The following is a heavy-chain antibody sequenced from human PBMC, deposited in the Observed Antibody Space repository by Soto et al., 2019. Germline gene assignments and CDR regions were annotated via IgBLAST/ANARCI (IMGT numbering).Heavy chain of an antibody. CDR1: GFSVSSNY. J-gene: IGHJ5*02. D-gene: IGHD1-26*01. Sequence: VGSLRLSCAISGFSVSSNYLSWVCQAPGKGLEWVSVHYSGGSTYYADSVQGRFTISRDKSNNTLYLQMRRVRAEDTAVYFCARHRHPRGTVGATSPLDPWGQGTQVTVSS. V-gene: IGHV3-53*01. CDR3: ARHRHPRGTVGATSPLDP. CDR2: HYSGGST.